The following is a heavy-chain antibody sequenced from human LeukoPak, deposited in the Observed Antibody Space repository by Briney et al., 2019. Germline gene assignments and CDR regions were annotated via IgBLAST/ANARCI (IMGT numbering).Heavy chain of an antibody. Sequence: PGGSLRLSCAASGFTFDNYGMSWVRQAPGKGLEWVSGINWNGGSTGYADSVKGRFTISRDNAKNSLSLQMNSLRAEDTALYYCARIDTYYYDSSGYYSAFDIWGQGTIVTVSS. J-gene: IGHJ3*02. V-gene: IGHV3-20*04. CDR1: GFTFDNYG. CDR3: ARIDTYYYDSSGYYSAFDI. D-gene: IGHD3-22*01. CDR2: INWNGGST.